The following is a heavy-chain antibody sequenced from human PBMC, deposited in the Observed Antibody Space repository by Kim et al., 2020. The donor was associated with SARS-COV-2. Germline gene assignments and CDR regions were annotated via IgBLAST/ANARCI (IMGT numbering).Heavy chain of an antibody. CDR1: GGSISSYY. CDR3: ARFGYSSTYGYFDL. CDR2: IYYSGST. Sequence: SETLSLTCTVSGGSISSYYWSWIRQPPGKGLEWIGYIYYSGSTNYNPSLKSRVTISVDTSKNQFSLKLSSVTAADTAVYYCARFGYSSTYGYFDLWGRGTLGTVS. D-gene: IGHD6-19*01. V-gene: IGHV4-59*13. J-gene: IGHJ2*01.